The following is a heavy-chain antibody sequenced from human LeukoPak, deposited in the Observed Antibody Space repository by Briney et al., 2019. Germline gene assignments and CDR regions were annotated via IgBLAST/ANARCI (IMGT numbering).Heavy chain of an antibody. V-gene: IGHV4-4*07. CDR1: GASISDYY. J-gene: IGHJ4*02. CDR3: AREGKMATIDPYFDY. D-gene: IGHD5-12*01. Sequence: PSETLSLTCIVSGASISDYYWSWIRQPAGKGLEWIGRIDTSGSTNYKPSLKSRLTMSVDTSKRQFSLRLTSVTAADTAVYYCAREGKMATIDPYFDYWGQGTLVTVSS. CDR2: IDTSGST.